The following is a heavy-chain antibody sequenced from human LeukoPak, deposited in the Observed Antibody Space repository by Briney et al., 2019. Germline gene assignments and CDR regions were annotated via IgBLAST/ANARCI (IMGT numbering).Heavy chain of an antibody. Sequence: GRSLRLSCAASGFTFSNYPMHWVRQAPGKGLEWVAVISYDGSNKYYADSVKGRFTISRDNSKNTLYLQMNSLRAEDTAVYYCARVSNWGFLEWSPLDYWGQGTLVTVSS. D-gene: IGHD3-3*01. J-gene: IGHJ4*02. CDR3: ARVSNWGFLEWSPLDY. CDR2: ISYDGSNK. CDR1: GFTFSNYP. V-gene: IGHV3-30-3*01.